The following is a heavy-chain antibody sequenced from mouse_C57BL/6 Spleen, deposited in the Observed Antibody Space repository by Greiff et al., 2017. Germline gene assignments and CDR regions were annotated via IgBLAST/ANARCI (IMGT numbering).Heavy chain of an antibody. CDR3: ARGYDYEGAMDY. J-gene: IGHJ4*01. D-gene: IGHD2-4*01. V-gene: IGHV1-74*01. Sequence: QVQLQQPGAELVKPGASVKLSCKASGYTFTSYWMHWVKQRPGQGLEWIGRIHPSDSDTNYNQKFKGKATLTVDKSSSTAYMQLSSLTSEDSAVYYCARGYDYEGAMDYWGQGTSVTVSS. CDR2: IHPSDSDT. CDR1: GYTFTSYW.